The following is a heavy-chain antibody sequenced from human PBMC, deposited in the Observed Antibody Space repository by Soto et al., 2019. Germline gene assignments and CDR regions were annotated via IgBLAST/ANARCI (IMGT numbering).Heavy chain of an antibody. D-gene: IGHD5-18*01. CDR1: GFTFSSYW. CDR3: ARGPRGYSHQPFRY. V-gene: IGHV3-74*01. CDR2: INSDGSST. J-gene: IGHJ4*02. Sequence: PGGSLRLSCAASGFTFSSYWMHWVRQAPGKGLVWVSRINSDGSSTSYADSVKGRFTISRDNAKNTLYLQMNSLRAEDTAVYYCARGPRGYSHQPFRYWGQGTLVTVSS.